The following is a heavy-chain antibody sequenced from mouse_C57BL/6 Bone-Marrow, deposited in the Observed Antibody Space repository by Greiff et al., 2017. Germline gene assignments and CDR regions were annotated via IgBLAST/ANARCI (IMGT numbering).Heavy chain of an antibody. CDR3: TAIYHGNYLYWYFDV. V-gene: IGHV1-15*01. J-gene: IGHJ1*03. CDR1: GYTFTDYE. Sequence: VQVVESGAELVRPGASVTLSCKASGYTFTDYEMHWVKQTPVHGLEWIGAIDPETGGTAYNQKFKGKAILTADKSSSTAYMELRSLTSEDSAVYYCTAIYHGNYLYWYFDVWGTGTTVTVSS. D-gene: IGHD2-1*01. CDR2: IDPETGGT.